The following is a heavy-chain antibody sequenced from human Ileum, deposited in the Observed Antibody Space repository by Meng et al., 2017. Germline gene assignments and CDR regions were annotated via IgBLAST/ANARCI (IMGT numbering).Heavy chain of an antibody. D-gene: IGHD6-13*01. CDR1: GFTVSGNS. V-gene: IGHV3-53*02. CDR3: AGRAMGAAAYDY. CDR2: IYGDGST. J-gene: IGHJ4*02. Sequence: QPGGTGGGFLQLGESLRISCAASGFTVSGNSMTWVRQAPGKGLEWVSLIYGDGSTFYADSVKGRFTISIDNSKNTVYLQMTSLRLEDTAVYYCAGRAMGAAAYDYWGQGTLVTVSS.